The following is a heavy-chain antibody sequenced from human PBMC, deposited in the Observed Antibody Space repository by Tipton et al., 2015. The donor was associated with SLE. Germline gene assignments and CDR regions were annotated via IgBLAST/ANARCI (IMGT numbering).Heavy chain of an antibody. CDR3: ALQRGYSYGFGY. Sequence: SLRLSCAASGFTFSSYAMNWVRQAPGKGLEWVSGSYGDGSSTYYADSVRGRFTISRDNSKNTLYLQMHSLRAEDTAVYYCALQRGYSYGFGYWGQGTLVTVSS. V-gene: IGHV3-23*03. J-gene: IGHJ4*02. D-gene: IGHD5-18*01. CDR2: SYGDGSST. CDR1: GFTFSSYA.